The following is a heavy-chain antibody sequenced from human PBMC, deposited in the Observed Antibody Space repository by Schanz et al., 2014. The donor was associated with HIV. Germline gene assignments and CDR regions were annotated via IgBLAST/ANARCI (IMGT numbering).Heavy chain of an antibody. CDR2: ISTTSTYI. V-gene: IGHV3-21*01. CDR1: GFSFSVYS. CDR3: ARGGLQWHPEWFDY. Sequence: EVQLVESGGGLVKPGGSLRLSCAASGFSFSVYSMNWVRQAPGKGLEWVSSISTTSTYIYYGDSGKGRFTVSRDNANNSLLLQMNSLRVEDTAVYYCARGGLQWHPEWFDYWGQGTLVSVSS. D-gene: IGHD4-4*01. J-gene: IGHJ4*02.